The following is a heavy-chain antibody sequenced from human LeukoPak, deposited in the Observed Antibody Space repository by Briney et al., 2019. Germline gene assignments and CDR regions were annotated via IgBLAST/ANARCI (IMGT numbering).Heavy chain of an antibody. CDR1: GFTFSSYW. V-gene: IGHV3-74*01. J-gene: IGHJ4*02. CDR3: ARGGQIMITLGAFDY. Sequence: PGGSLRLSCAASGFTFSSYWMHWVRQAPGKGLVWVSRINSDGSSTSYADSVKGRFTISRDNAKNTLYLQMNSLRAEDTAVYYCARGGQIMITLGAFDYWGQGTLVTVSS. CDR2: INSDGSST. D-gene: IGHD3-16*01.